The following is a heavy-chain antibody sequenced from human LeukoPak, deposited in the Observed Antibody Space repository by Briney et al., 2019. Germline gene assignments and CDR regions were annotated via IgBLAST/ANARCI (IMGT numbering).Heavy chain of an antibody. Sequence: ASVKVSCKASGHTFTGYYIHWVRQAPGQGLEWMGWINPKSGGTNYEQKFQGRVTMTSDTSISTAYMELSSLRSDDTAAYYCALEYYYDSGGYYFDSWGQGTLVTVSS. CDR1: GHTFTGYY. V-gene: IGHV1-2*02. D-gene: IGHD3-22*01. CDR3: ALEYYYDSGGYYFDS. CDR2: INPKSGGT. J-gene: IGHJ4*02.